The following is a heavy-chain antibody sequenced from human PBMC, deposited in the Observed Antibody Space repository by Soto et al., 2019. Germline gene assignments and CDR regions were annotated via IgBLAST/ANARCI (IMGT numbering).Heavy chain of an antibody. V-gene: IGHV1-69*01. Sequence: QVQLVQSGAEVKKPGSSVKVSCKASGGTFSSYAISWVRQAPGQGLEWMGGIIPIFGTANYAQKFQGRVTITADESTSTAYMELSSLRSEDTAVYYCARGRTDYGGNSGAWFVPWGQGTLVTVSS. J-gene: IGHJ5*02. CDR1: GGTFSSYA. CDR2: IIPIFGTA. D-gene: IGHD4-17*01. CDR3: ARGRTDYGGNSGAWFVP.